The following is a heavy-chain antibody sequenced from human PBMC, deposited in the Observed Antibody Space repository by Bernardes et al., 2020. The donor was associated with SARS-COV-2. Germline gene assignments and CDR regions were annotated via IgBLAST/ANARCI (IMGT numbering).Heavy chain of an antibody. CDR3: AKDRGSVKTGFDY. D-gene: IGHD1-1*01. V-gene: IGHV1-18*04. Sequence: ASVKVSCKTSGYTFTMYTITWVRQAPGQGLEWMGWISTYNGDTKIAQKFQGRVSMTTDTSTTTAYMELRSLRADDTAVYYCAKDRGSVKTGFDYWGQGTLLTVSS. J-gene: IGHJ4*02. CDR2: ISTYNGDT. CDR1: GYTFTMYT.